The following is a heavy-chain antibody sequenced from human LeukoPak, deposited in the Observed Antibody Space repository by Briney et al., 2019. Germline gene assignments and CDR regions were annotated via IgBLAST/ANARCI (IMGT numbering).Heavy chain of an antibody. CDR3: ARVDRVGYHDAFDI. Sequence: SVKVSCKASGCTFSSYAISWVRQAPGQGLEWMGGIIPIFGTANYAQKFQGRVTITADESTSTAYMELSRLRSEDTAVYYCARVDRVGYHDAFDIWGQGTMVTVSS. CDR2: IIPIFGTA. V-gene: IGHV1-69*13. CDR1: GCTFSSYA. J-gene: IGHJ3*02. D-gene: IGHD5-18*01.